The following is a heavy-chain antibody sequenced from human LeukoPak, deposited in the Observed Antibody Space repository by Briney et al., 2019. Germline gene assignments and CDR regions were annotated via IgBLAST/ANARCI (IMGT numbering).Heavy chain of an antibody. CDR2: IIPIFCTA. Sequence: SVKVSCKSSGGTFSSHAISWVRQAPGQGLEWLGRIIPIFCTANYAQKFQGRVTITTDESTSTAYMELSSLRSEDTAVYYCARVRYYDSSGYVDYWGQGTLVTVSS. V-gene: IGHV1-69*05. D-gene: IGHD3-22*01. J-gene: IGHJ4*02. CDR1: GGTFSSHA. CDR3: ARVRYYDSSGYVDY.